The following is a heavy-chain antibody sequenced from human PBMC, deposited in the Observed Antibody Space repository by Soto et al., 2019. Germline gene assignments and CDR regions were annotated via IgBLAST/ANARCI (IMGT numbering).Heavy chain of an antibody. CDR1: GVTFSSYG. D-gene: IGHD2-15*01. V-gene: IGHV3-30*18. Sequence: GGSLRLSCAASGVTFSSYGMHWVRQAPGKGLEWGAVISYEGSNKYYADSVKGRFTISRDNSKNTLYLQMNSLRAEDTAVYYCAKGPVGSATTPRQGYYWGQGT. CDR2: ISYEGSNK. J-gene: IGHJ4*02. CDR3: AKGPVGSATTPRQGYY.